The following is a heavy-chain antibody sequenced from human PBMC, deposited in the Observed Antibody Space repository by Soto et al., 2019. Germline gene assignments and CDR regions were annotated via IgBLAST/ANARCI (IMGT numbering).Heavy chain of an antibody. Sequence: GAPGNVFCKTSWDIFRGLFISWARPASGQGLEWMGGIIPIFGTTNYAQRFHGRVTITADKSTSTVYMELYSLKSEDTAVYYCARDLGSGYDPGDYWG. V-gene: IGHV1-69*06. J-gene: IGHJ4*01. CDR1: WDIFRGLF. CDR3: ARDLGSGYDPGDY. CDR2: IIPIFGTT. D-gene: IGHD5-12*01.